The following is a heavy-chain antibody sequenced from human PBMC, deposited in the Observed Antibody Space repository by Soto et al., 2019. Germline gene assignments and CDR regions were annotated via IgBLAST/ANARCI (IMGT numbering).Heavy chain of an antibody. J-gene: IGHJ4*02. V-gene: IGHV1-69*13. Sequence: GASVKVSCKASGGTFSSYAISWVRQAPGQGLEWMGGIIPIFGTANYAQKFQGRVTITADESTSTAYMELSSLRSEDTAVYYCASTLPRYSYGSGFDYWGQGTLVTVSS. CDR3: ASTLPRYSYGSGFDY. D-gene: IGHD5-18*01. CDR2: IIPIFGTA. CDR1: GGTFSSYA.